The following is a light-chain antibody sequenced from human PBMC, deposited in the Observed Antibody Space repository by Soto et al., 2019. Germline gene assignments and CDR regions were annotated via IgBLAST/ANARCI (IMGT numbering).Light chain of an antibody. CDR3: QSSYNIPYT. J-gene: IGKJ2*01. CDR2: AAS. V-gene: IGKV1-39*01. CDR1: QTIDSY. Sequence: DIQMTQSQSSLSASVGDRVTITCRASQTIDSYLNWYQQKPGKAPNLLIYAASSLQSGVPSRFSGSGSGTDFTLTISTLQPEDFATYYCQSSYNIPYTFGQGTKLEIK.